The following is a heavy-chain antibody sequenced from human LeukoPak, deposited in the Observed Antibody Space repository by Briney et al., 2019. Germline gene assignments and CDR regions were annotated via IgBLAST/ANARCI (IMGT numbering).Heavy chain of an antibody. Sequence: SVNVSFKSSVCTFSSYAISGVRQAPRQGLEWVGGIIPIFCTANNAQKFQGRVTITADKSTSTAYMELSSLRSQDTAVYYCATDTNNRDATYYYDSSGYRFNAFDIWGQGTMVTVSS. CDR2: IIPIFCTA. CDR3: ATDTNNRDATYYYDSSGYRFNAFDI. V-gene: IGHV1-69*06. D-gene: IGHD3-22*01. J-gene: IGHJ3*02. CDR1: VCTFSSYA.